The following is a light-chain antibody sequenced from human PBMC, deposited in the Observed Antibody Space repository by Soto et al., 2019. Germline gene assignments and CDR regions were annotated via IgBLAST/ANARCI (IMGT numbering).Light chain of an antibody. Sequence: EIVLTQSPATLSLSPGERATLSCRASQSVSSYLAWYQQKPGQAPRLLIYDASNRATGIPARFSGSGSGTACTLTISSAEPEEFAVYYCQQRSNWPGTFGPGTKVYIK. CDR2: DAS. V-gene: IGKV3-11*01. CDR3: QQRSNWPGT. J-gene: IGKJ3*01. CDR1: QSVSSY.